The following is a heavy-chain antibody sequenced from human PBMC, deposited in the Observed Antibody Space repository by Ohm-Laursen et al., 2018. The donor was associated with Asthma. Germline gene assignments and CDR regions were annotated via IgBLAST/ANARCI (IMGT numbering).Heavy chain of an antibody. CDR2: LSGPGTKT. V-gene: IGHV3-23*01. CDR3: AKPISTGTTWGHDFDV. J-gene: IGHJ3*01. D-gene: IGHD4-17*01. Sequence: SLRLSCAASGFTFSNYHMCWVRQAPGKGLEWVSCLSGPGTKTYNVDSVTGRFTISRDNSKNTMYLQMNSLRADDTAVYYCAKPISTGTTWGHDFDVWGQGTMVTFST. CDR1: GFTFSNYH.